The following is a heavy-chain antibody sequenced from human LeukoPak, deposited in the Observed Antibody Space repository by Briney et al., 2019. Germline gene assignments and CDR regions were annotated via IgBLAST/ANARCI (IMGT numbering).Heavy chain of an antibody. J-gene: IGHJ4*02. CDR2: INHSGST. Sequence: SETLSLTCAVYGGSFSGYYWSWIRQPPGKGLEWIGEINHSGSTNYNPSLKSRVTISVDTSKNQLSLKLSSVTAADTAVYYCARGPATYYYDSSGRRNYFDYWGQGTLVTVSS. CDR1: GGSFSGYY. V-gene: IGHV4-34*01. D-gene: IGHD3-22*01. CDR3: ARGPATYYYDSSGRRNYFDY.